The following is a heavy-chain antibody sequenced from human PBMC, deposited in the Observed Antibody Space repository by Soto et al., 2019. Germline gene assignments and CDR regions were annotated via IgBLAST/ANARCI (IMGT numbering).Heavy chain of an antibody. CDR2: VDYSGTS. Sequence: QVHLHASGPGLVKPSETLSLTCTVSGGYLSSYSWSWIRQSPGGGLERIGNVDYSGTSNHNPSLKSRVTMSARTSRNQFALRLPSVTAADTAVYFLARARGGEGWAFDLWCRGTGLTVSS. J-gene: IGHJ2*01. CDR3: ARARGGEGWAFDL. D-gene: IGHD3-10*01. CDR1: GGYLSSYS. V-gene: IGHV4-59*01.